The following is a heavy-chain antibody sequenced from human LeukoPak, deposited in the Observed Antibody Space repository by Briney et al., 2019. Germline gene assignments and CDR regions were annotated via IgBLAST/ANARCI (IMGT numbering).Heavy chain of an antibody. D-gene: IGHD6-6*01. J-gene: IGHJ6*02. V-gene: IGHV3-23*01. CDR3: AKNIPLAARPGYYYYYGMDV. CDR1: GFTFSSYA. CDR2: ISGSGGST. Sequence: GGSLRLSCAASGFTFSSYAMSWVRQAPGKGLEWVSAISGSGGSTYYADSVKGRFTFSRDISKNTLYLQMNSLRAEDTAVYYCAKNIPLAARPGYYYYYGMDVWGQGTTVTVSS.